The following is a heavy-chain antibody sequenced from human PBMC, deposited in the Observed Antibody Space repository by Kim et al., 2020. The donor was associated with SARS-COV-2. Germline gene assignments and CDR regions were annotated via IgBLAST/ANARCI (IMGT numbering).Heavy chain of an antibody. CDR1: GFTFNVYG. D-gene: IGHD3-10*01. Sequence: GGSLRLSCAASGFTFNVYGIHWVRQAPGKGLEWVSVISYDGRTNWYADSVKGRFTISRDNRKNTLYLQMDSLTVEDTAVYYCAKTEAATPGWDYYHGMDVWGRGTTVIVS. CDR2: ISYDGRTN. J-gene: IGHJ6*02. CDR3: AKTEAATPGWDYYHGMDV. V-gene: IGHV3-30*18.